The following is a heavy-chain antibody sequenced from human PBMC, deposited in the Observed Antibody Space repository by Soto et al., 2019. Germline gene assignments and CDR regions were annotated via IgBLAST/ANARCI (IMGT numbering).Heavy chain of an antibody. V-gene: IGHV1-18*01. J-gene: IGHJ5*02. CDR2: ISAYNGNT. D-gene: IGHD6-19*01. CDR1: GYTFTSYG. CDR3: ARDRARGQWLVRGDGFDP. Sequence: QVQLVQSGAEVKKPGASVKVSCKASGYTFTSYGISWVRQAPGQGLEWMGWISAYNGNTNYAQKLQGRVTMTTDTSTSTAYRELRRLRSDDTVVYYWARDRARGQWLVRGDGFDPWGQGTLVTVSS.